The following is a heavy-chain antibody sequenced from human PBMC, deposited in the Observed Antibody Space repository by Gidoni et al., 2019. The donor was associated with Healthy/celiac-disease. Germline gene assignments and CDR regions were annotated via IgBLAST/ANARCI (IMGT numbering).Heavy chain of an antibody. CDR2: LSSSSSTI. J-gene: IGHJ4*02. CDR1: GFAFSSYS. Sequence: EVQLVESGGGLVQPGGSLRLPGAASGFAFSSYSMNWVRQAPGKGLEWVSYLSSSSSTIYYADSVKGRFTISRDNAQNSLYLQMNSLRAEDTAVYYCARCQRNYVDYWGQGTLVTVSS. V-gene: IGHV3-48*04. CDR3: ARCQRNYVDY.